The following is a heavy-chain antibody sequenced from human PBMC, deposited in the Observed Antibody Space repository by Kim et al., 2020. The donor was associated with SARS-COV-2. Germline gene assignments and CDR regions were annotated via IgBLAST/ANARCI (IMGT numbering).Heavy chain of an antibody. D-gene: IGHD2-15*01. Sequence: SVKDRFTIPRDNSKNTLYLQMNSRRAEDTAVYYCASHDCSGGSCYSLDYWGQGTLVTVSS. V-gene: IGHV3-23*01. J-gene: IGHJ4*02. CDR3: ASHDCSGGSCYSLDY.